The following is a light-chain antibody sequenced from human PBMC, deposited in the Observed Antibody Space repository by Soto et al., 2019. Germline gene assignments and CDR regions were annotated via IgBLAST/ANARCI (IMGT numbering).Light chain of an antibody. J-gene: IGLJ3*02. Sequence: QSVLTQPPSASGTPGQRVTISCSGSSSNIGNNHVYWYQQLPGTAPKLLIYRNNERPSGVPDRFSGSKSGTSASLVISGLRYEDEADYYCAAWDDSLSGVFGGGTKLTVL. CDR2: RNN. CDR1: SSNIGNNH. CDR3: AAWDDSLSGV. V-gene: IGLV1-47*01.